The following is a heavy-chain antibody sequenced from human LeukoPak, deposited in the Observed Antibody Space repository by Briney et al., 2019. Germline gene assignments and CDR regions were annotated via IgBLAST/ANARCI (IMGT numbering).Heavy chain of an antibody. CDR1: GYTFTSYD. V-gene: IGHV1-8*01. CDR3: ARGSRLRVAGTGDY. Sequence: ASVKVSCKASGYTFTSYDINWVRQAAGQGLEWMGWMSPNSGNSGYAQKFQGRVTMTRNTSISTAYMELSSLRSEDTAVYYCARGSRLRVAGTGDYWGLGTLVTVSS. D-gene: IGHD6-19*01. CDR2: MSPNSGNS. J-gene: IGHJ4*02.